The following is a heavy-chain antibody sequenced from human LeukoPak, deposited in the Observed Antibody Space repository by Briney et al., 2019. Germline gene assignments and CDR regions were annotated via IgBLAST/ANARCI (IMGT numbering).Heavy chain of an antibody. D-gene: IGHD2-15*01. CDR1: GGSFSVYY. CDR3: ARGRLEGYRNWFDP. J-gene: IGHJ5*02. Sequence: SETLSLTCAVYGGSFSVYYWSWIRQPPGKGLEWLGEINHSGSTNYNPSLKRRVTISIDTSKNQFSLKLSSVTAADTAVYYCARGRLEGYRNWFDPWGQGTLVTVSS. V-gene: IGHV4-34*01. CDR2: INHSGST.